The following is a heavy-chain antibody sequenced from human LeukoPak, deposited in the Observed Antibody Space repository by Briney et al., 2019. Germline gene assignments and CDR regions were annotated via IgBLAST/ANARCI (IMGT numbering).Heavy chain of an antibody. Sequence: GGSLRLFCAASGFTFSSYSMNWVRQAPGKGLEWVSSISSSSSYIYYADSVKGRFTISRDNAKNSLYLQMNSLRAEDTAVYYCARIGYDYVWGSYHKRPDYWGQGTLVTVSS. CDR1: GFTFSSYS. V-gene: IGHV3-21*01. J-gene: IGHJ4*02. CDR3: ARIGYDYVWGSYHKRPDY. CDR2: ISSSSSYI. D-gene: IGHD3-16*02.